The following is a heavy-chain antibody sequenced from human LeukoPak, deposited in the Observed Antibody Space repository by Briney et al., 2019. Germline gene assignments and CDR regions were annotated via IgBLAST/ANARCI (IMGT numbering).Heavy chain of an antibody. V-gene: IGHV3-7*03. CDR3: ARDLRNIVVVPAARLGHYGMDV. Sequence: PGGSLRLSCAASGFTFSSYWMSWVRQAPGKGLEWVANIKQDGSEKYYVDSVEGRFTISRDNAKNSLYLQMNSLRAEDTAVYYCARDLRNIVVVPAARLGHYGMDVWGKGTTVTVSS. CDR1: GFTFSSYW. CDR2: IKQDGSEK. J-gene: IGHJ6*04. D-gene: IGHD2-2*01.